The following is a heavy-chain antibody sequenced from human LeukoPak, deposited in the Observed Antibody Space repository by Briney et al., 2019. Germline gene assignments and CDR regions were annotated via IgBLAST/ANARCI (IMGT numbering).Heavy chain of an antibody. J-gene: IGHJ4*02. Sequence: GGSLRLSCAASGFTFSIYWMSWVRQAPGKGLEWVANIKQDGSEKYYVDSVKGRFTISRDNAKNSLYLQMNSLRAEDTAVYYCAKGSNDFWSGYYNVNWGQGTLVTVSS. CDR2: IKQDGSEK. CDR1: GFTFSIYW. D-gene: IGHD3-3*01. CDR3: AKGSNDFWSGYYNVN. V-gene: IGHV3-7*03.